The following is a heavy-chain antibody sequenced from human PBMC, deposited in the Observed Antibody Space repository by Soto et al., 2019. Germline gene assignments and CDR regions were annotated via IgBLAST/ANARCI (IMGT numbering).Heavy chain of an antibody. CDR2: IYYSGSA. J-gene: IGHJ4*02. D-gene: IGHD3-10*02. CDR1: GGSINNYY. Sequence: LSLTCTVSGGSINNYYWTWMRQPPGKGLEWLGYIYYSGSASYNPSLNSRVTISVDTSKKQFSLRLSSVTAADTAVYYCATEKRYYYVDGVYQVFDDCGQGTLVTVS. CDR3: ATEKRYYYVDGVYQVFDD. V-gene: IGHV4-59*01.